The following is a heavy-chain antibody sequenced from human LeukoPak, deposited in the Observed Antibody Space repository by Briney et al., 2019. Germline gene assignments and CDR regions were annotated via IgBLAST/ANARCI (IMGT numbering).Heavy chain of an antibody. CDR1: GFTFSNYA. CDR3: ARGLFGVINPTDY. D-gene: IGHD3-3*01. Sequence: GGSLRLSCAASGFTFSNYAMHWVRQAPGKGLEWVSSISSSGTYLYYADSVKGRFTISRDNAKDSLYLQMNTLRVEDTAVYFCARGLFGVINPTDYWGQGTLVTVSS. J-gene: IGHJ4*02. CDR2: ISSSGTYL. V-gene: IGHV3-21*01.